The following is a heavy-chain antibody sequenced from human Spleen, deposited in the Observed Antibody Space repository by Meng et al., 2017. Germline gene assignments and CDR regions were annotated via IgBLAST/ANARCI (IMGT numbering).Heavy chain of an antibody. V-gene: IGHV3-48*03. D-gene: IGHD3-22*01. CDR1: GFTFSSYD. CDR2: SSSGGRTM. CDR3: ARERYYDNSGYQY. Sequence: GESLKISCAASGFTFSSYDMDWVRQAPGKGLAWVSYSSSGGRTMYYADSVKGRFTISRDNDKNSLYLQMNSLGAEDTAVYYCARERYYDNSGYQYWGQGTLVTVSS. J-gene: IGHJ4*02.